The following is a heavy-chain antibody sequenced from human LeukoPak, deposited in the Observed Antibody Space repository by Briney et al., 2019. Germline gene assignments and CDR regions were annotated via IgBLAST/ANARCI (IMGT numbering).Heavy chain of an antibody. CDR3: PTTERYYYYYGMDV. V-gene: IGHV3-53*01. D-gene: IGHD1-1*01. Sequence: GGSLRLSCAASGFTVSSNYMSWVRQAPGKGLEWVSVIYSGGSTYYADSVKGRFTISRDNSKNTLYLQMNSLRVEDTAVYYCPTTERYYYYYGMDVWGQGTTVTVSS. CDR2: IYSGGST. J-gene: IGHJ6*02. CDR1: GFTVSSNY.